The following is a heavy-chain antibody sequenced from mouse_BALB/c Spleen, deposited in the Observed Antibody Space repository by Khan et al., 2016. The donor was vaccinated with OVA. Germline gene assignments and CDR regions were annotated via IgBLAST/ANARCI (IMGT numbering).Heavy chain of an antibody. CDR1: GFSLTTSG. J-gene: IGHJ2*01. Sequence: VQLQESGPGLVAPSQSLSITCTVSGFSLTTSGVHWVRQPPGNGLEWLGIIWAGGSTNYNSALMSRLTISKDNSKSQVFLKMNSLQTDDTAMYYAARAWVMSTDSFDYWGQGTPLTVSS. CDR3: ARAWVMSTDSFDY. D-gene: IGHD3-3*01. V-gene: IGHV2-9*02. CDR2: IWAGGST.